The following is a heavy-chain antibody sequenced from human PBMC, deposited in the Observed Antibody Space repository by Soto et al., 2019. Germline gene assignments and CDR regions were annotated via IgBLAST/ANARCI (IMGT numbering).Heavy chain of an antibody. D-gene: IGHD3-22*01. V-gene: IGHV4-30-2*01. CDR3: DRAPIYYDSSGYYHDGTFDI. J-gene: IGHJ3*02. Sequence: SETLSLTCAVSGGSVNSAGYSLSWIGQPPGKGLEWIGYIYHSGSTYYNPSLKSRVTISLDRSNNHFSLKLSSVTAADKAVYYCDRAPIYYDSSGYYHDGTFDISYQGTMFAVSS. CDR2: IYHSGST. CDR1: GGSVNSAGYS.